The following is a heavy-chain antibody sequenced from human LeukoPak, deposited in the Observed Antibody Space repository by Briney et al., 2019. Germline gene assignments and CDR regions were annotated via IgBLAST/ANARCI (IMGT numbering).Heavy chain of an antibody. D-gene: IGHD3-3*01. CDR1: GGSISSYY. CDR3: ARGVTILKFDP. Sequence: PETLSLTCTVSGGSISSYYWSWIRQPPGKGLEWIGYIYYSGSTNYNPSLKSRVTISVDTSKNQFSLKLSSVTAADTAVYYCARGVTILKFDPWGQGTLVTVSS. J-gene: IGHJ5*02. V-gene: IGHV4-59*01. CDR2: IYYSGST.